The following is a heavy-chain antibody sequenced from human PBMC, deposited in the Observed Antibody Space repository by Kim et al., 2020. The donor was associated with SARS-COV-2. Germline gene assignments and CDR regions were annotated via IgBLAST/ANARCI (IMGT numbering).Heavy chain of an antibody. CDR2: INAGNGNT. CDR1: GYTFTSYA. V-gene: IGHV1-3*01. Sequence: ASVKVSCKASGYTFTSYAMHWVRQAPGQRLEWMGWINAGNGNTKYSQKFQGRVTITRDTSASTAYMELSSLRSEDTAVYYCAGEYQLLYRDYYYGMDVWGQGTTVTVSS. J-gene: IGHJ6*02. CDR3: AGEYQLLYRDYYYGMDV. D-gene: IGHD2-2*02.